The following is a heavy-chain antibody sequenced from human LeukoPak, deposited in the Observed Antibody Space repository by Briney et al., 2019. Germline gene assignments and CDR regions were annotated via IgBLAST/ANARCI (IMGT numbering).Heavy chain of an antibody. V-gene: IGHV4-30-2*01. D-gene: IGHD4-17*01. Sequence: SQTLSLTGAVSGGSISSGGYSWSWIRQPPGKGLEWIGYIYHSGSTYYNPSLKSRVTISVDRSKNQFSLKLSSVTAADTAVYYCARSPNYGDYYSGGFDPWGQGTLVTVSS. CDR3: ARSPNYGDYYSGGFDP. J-gene: IGHJ5*02. CDR2: IYHSGST. CDR1: GGSISSGGYS.